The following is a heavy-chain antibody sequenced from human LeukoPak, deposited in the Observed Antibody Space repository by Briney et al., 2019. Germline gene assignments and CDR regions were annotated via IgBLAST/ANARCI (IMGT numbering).Heavy chain of an antibody. CDR2: IKEDGSER. V-gene: IGHV3-7*01. CDR3: ARVGNGWYYFDY. CDR1: GFTFSSYW. D-gene: IGHD6-19*01. J-gene: IGHJ4*02. Sequence: GGSLRLSCAASGFTFSSYWMSWVRQAPGKGLVWVANIKEDGSERYYVDSVKGRFTISRDNGKNSLYLQMNSLRAEDTAVYYCARVGNGWYYFDYWGQGTLVTVSS.